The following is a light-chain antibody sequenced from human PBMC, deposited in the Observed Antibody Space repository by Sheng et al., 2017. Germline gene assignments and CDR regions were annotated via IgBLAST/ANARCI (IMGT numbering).Light chain of an antibody. CDR2: WAS. CDR3: QQYYSTPYT. J-gene: IGKJ2*01. CDR1: QNVLFSSNNKNY. Sequence: DIVMTQSPDSMAVSLGERATINCKSSQNVLFSSNNKNYLAWYQQKAGQPPKLLIRWASTRESGVPDRFSGSGSGTDFSLTISSLQAEDVAVYYCQQYYSTPYTFGQGTKLEIK. V-gene: IGKV4-1*01.